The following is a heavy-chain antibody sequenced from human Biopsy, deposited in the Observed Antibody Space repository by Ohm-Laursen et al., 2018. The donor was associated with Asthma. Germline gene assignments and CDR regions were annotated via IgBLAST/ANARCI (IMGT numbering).Heavy chain of an antibody. D-gene: IGHD4-17*01. CDR2: IKPDGTER. V-gene: IGHV3-7*01. CDR1: GFSFNSYG. J-gene: IGHJ4*02. CDR3: TRTVAATPYDY. Sequence: SLRLSCAASGFSFNSYGMHWVRQAPGKDLEWVANIKPDGTERYYVDSVKGRFTISRDNANNSLYLQMKFLGAEDTAVYYCTRTVAATPYDYWGQGTLVTVSS.